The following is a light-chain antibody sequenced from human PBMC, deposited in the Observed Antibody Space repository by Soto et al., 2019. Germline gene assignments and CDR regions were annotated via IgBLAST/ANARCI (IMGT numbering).Light chain of an antibody. V-gene: IGKV1-5*01. J-gene: IGKJ2*01. Sequence: DIQMTQSTSTLSASVGDRVTITCRASQSISSWLAWYQQKPGKAPKVLMYDASTLESGVPSRFSGSGSGTEFTLSISRVQTDDFATYYCQQYNSYSYTFGQGTKLEIK. CDR2: DAS. CDR3: QQYNSYSYT. CDR1: QSISSW.